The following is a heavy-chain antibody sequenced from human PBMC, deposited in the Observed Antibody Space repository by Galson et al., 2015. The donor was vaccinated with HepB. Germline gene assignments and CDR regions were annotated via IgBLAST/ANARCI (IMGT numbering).Heavy chain of an antibody. J-gene: IGHJ4*02. V-gene: IGHV3-11*06. CDR1: GFTFRDYY. D-gene: IGHD4-17*01. Sequence: SLRLSCAASGFTFRDYYMSWIRQTPGKGLEWLSYISSSSGTYTNYADSVKGRRTISRDNAENSLYLQMSSLRAEDTAVYYCARVADSHYGDHTHFDSWGQGTLVTVSS. CDR2: ISSSSGTYT. CDR3: ARVADSHYGDHTHFDS.